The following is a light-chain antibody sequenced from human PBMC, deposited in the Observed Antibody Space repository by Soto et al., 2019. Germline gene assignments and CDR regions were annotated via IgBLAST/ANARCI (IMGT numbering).Light chain of an antibody. J-gene: IGLJ1*01. CDR3: SSFTTDWTHV. CDR2: DVS. V-gene: IGLV2-14*01. Sequence: QSVLTQPASVSGSPGQSITISCTGTSSDVGLYNYVSWYQHHPGKAPKLMIYDVSDRPSGVSNRFSGSKSGNTASLTISGLQAEDEGDYYCSSFTTDWTHVFGTGTKATVL. CDR1: SSDVGLYNY.